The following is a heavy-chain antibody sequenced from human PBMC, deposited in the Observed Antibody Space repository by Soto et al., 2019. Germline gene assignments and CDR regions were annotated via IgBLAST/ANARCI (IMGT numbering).Heavy chain of an antibody. CDR3: AKWGGYYPYYHEMDV. V-gene: IGHV3-23*01. Sequence: GGSLRLSCAASGFSFGGYAMSWFRQAPGKGLGWVSGISGGGTSTYYADSVKGRFTISRDSSMVYLQMNSLRAEDTAVYYCAKWGGYYPYYHEMDVWGQGTTVTVSS. J-gene: IGHJ6*02. CDR2: ISGGGTST. CDR1: GFSFGGYA. D-gene: IGHD1-26*01.